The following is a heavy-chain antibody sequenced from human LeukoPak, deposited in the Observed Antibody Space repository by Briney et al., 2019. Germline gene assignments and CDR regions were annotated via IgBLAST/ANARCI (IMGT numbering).Heavy chain of an antibody. V-gene: IGHV3-30-3*01. J-gene: IGHJ4*02. CDR1: GFTFSSYA. CDR2: ISYDGSNK. CDR3: ARVDCSSTSCPPFLDY. D-gene: IGHD2-2*01. Sequence: GGSPRLSCAASGFTFSSYAMHWVRQAPGKGLEWVAVISYDGSNKYYADSVKGRFTISRDNSKNTLYLQMNSLRAEDTAVYYCARVDCSSTSCPPFLDYWGQGTLVTVSS.